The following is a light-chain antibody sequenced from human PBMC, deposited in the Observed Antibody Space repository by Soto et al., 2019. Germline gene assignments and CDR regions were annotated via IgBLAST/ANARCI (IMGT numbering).Light chain of an antibody. J-gene: IGKJ2*01. CDR3: QHYYSPPYT. V-gene: IGKV1D-8*01. CDR1: QGISNY. Sequence: VIWMTQSPSLLSASTGDRVSITCRMSQGISNYLAWYQQKPGKAPELLIYAASTLQSGVPSRFSGSGSGTDFTLTITCLQSEDFAPYYCQHYYSPPYTFGQGTKLEIK. CDR2: AAS.